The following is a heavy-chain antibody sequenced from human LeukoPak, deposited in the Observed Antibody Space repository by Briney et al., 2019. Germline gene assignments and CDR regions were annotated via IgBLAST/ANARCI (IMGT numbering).Heavy chain of an antibody. D-gene: IGHD3-3*02. CDR3: ARGSFFFRDWFDP. CDR2: INTNTGNP. J-gene: IGHJ5*02. V-gene: IGHV7-4-1*02. Sequence: ASVKVSCKPSGYTFISYTITWVRQAPGQGLQWMGWINTNTGNPTYAQGFTGRFVFSLDTSVSTAYLQISSLKAEDTAVYYCARGSFFFRDWFDPWGQGTLVTVSS. CDR1: GYTFISYT.